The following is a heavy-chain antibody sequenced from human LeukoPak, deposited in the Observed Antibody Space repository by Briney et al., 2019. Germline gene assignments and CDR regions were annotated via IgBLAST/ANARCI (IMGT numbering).Heavy chain of an antibody. CDR3: ARGDSPYYFYYMDV. Sequence: SETLSLTCTVSGGSISSSSYYWGWIRQPPGKGLEWIGSIYYSGSTYYNPSLKSRVTISVDTSKNQFSLKLSSVTAADTAVYYCARGDSPYYFYYMDVWGKGTTVTVSS. D-gene: IGHD6-13*01. CDR1: GGSISSSSYY. J-gene: IGHJ6*03. CDR2: IYYSGST. V-gene: IGHV4-39*01.